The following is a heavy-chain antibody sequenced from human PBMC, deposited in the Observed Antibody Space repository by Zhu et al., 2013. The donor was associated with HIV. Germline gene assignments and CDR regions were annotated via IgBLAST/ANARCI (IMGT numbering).Heavy chain of an antibody. CDR1: GYNINNYY. CDR3: ARDARIAAAGTVYYYGMDV. CDR2: SNPRGGGA. J-gene: IGHJ6*02. D-gene: IGHD6-13*01. V-gene: IGHV1-46*02. Sequence: QVQLVQSGAEVKKPGASVKISCKASGYNINNYYMHWMRQSPGQGLEWMGISNPRGGGASFAQKFVGRLTMTRDTSLTTVYMDLSSLRSEDTAVYYCARDARIAAAGTVYYYGMDVWGQGTTVTVSS.